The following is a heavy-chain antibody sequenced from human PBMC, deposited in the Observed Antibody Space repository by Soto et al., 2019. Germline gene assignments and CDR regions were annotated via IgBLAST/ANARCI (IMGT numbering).Heavy chain of an antibody. Sequence: PRLSCAASGFTFSSYAMSWVRQAPGKGLEWVSAISGSGGSTYYADSVKGRFTISRDNSKNTLYLQMNSLRAEDTAVYYCAKARITIFGVVTVNWFDPWGQGTLVTVSS. CDR1: GFTFSSYA. CDR2: ISGSGGST. D-gene: IGHD3-3*01. J-gene: IGHJ5*02. CDR3: AKARITIFGVVTVNWFDP. V-gene: IGHV3-23*01.